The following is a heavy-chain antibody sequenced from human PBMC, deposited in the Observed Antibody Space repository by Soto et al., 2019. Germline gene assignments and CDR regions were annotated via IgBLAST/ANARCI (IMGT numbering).Heavy chain of an antibody. D-gene: IGHD6-6*01. CDR3: ARTYSSSSGVDY. V-gene: IGHV2-26*01. CDR1: GFSLSNARMG. J-gene: IGHJ4*02. Sequence: QVTLKESGPVLVKPTETLTLTCTVSGFSLSNARMGVSWIRQPPGKALEWLAHIFSNDEESYSTSLKSRLTISKDTSKSQVVLTMTNMDPVDTATYYCARTYSSSSGVDYWGQGTLVTVSS. CDR2: IFSNDEE.